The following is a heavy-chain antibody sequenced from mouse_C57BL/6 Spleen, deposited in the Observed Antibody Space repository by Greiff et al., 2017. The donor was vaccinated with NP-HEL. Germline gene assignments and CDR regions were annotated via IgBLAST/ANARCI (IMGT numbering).Heavy chain of an antibody. CDR2: ISGGGGNT. D-gene: IGHD1-1*01. Sequence: EVKLMESGGGLVKPGGSLKLSCAASGFTFSSYTMSWVRQTPEKRLEWVATISGGGGNTYYPDSVKGRFTISRDNAKNTLYLQMSSLRSEDTALYYCARQNYGGDYWGQGTSVTVSS. CDR3: ARQNYGGDY. CDR1: GFTFSSYT. J-gene: IGHJ4*01. V-gene: IGHV5-9*01.